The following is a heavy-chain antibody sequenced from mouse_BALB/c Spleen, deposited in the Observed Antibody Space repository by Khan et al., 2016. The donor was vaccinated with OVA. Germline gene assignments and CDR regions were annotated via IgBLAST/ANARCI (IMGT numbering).Heavy chain of an antibody. V-gene: IGHV4-2*02. CDR2: INPGSSTI. Sequence: EVKLLESGGGLEQPGGSLILSCAASGFDFSRNWMSWARQAPGKGQEWIGEINPGSSTINYTPSLKDKFIISRDNAKNTLYLQMRKVRSEDTALYYCARLERYGQLANWGQGTLVTVSA. J-gene: IGHJ3*01. CDR1: GFDFSRNW. CDR3: ARLERYGQLAN. D-gene: IGHD2-14*01.